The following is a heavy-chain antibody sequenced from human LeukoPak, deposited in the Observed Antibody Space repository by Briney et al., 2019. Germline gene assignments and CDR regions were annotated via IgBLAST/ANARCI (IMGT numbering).Heavy chain of an antibody. CDR3: ARESGTTPNDY. CDR1: GFTVSNYW. Sequence: GGSLRLSCAASGFTVSNYWMSWVRQAPGKGLEWVSAISGSGGSTYYADSVKGRFTISRDNSKNTLYLQMNSLRAEDTAVYYCARESGTTPNDYWGQGTLVTVSS. V-gene: IGHV3-23*01. J-gene: IGHJ4*02. D-gene: IGHD4-11*01. CDR2: ISGSGGST.